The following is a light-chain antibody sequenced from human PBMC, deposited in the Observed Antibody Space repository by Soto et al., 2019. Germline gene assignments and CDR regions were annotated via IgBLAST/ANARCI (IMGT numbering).Light chain of an antibody. J-gene: IGKJ1*01. Sequence: AIQMTQSPSSLSASVGDRVTITCRASQGIGIDLGWYQQKPGKAPNLLIYTATTLQSGVPSRFSGSGSGTDFTLTISSLQPEDFATYFCLQAYNYPWTFGQGTKVEIK. CDR2: TAT. CDR3: LQAYNYPWT. V-gene: IGKV1-6*02. CDR1: QGIGID.